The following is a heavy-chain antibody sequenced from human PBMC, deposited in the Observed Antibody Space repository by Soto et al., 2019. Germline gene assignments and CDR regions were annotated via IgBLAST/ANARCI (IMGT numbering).Heavy chain of an antibody. J-gene: IGHJ4*02. CDR2: IYTTGD. CDR1: GDSITTRY. CDR3: AGGDHWRLVDY. D-gene: IGHD3-16*01. V-gene: IGHV4-4*09. Sequence: SETLSLTCTVSGDSITTRYWSWIRQPPGKGLEWIGYIYTTGDNYNPSLMSRASMSLDTSKNLFSLRLRSVTAADTAVYYCAGGDHWRLVDYWGRGNLVTVSS.